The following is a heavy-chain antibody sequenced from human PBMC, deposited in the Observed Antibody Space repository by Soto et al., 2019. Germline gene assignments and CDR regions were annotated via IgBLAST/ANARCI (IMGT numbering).Heavy chain of an antibody. J-gene: IGHJ6*02. Sequence: VQLVESGGGAVQPGRSLRLSCAASGFTFRTYGMHWVRQAPGKGLEWVAAISGSGGIIYYADSVKGRFTISRDNSKNTLYLQMNSLRAEDTAVYYCAKDAGNLGYCSSASCYDYYYGMDVWGQGTTVTVSS. CDR1: GFTFRTYG. D-gene: IGHD2-2*01. CDR2: ISGSGGII. V-gene: IGHV3-23*04. CDR3: AKDAGNLGYCSSASCYDYYYGMDV.